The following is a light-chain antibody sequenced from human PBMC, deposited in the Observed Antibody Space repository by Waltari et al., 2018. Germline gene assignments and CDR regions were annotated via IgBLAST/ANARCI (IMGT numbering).Light chain of an antibody. Sequence: QLVVTQSPSASAPLGASVKLTCTLSSGHSTNIVAWLQQRPEKGPWYLMKVNSDGSHLKGDESPDRFSGSSSGAGRYLTISSRQSDDEADYFCQTGGHGTWVFGGGTTLTVL. CDR3: QTGGHGTWV. V-gene: IGLV4-69*01. CDR1: SGHSTNI. J-gene: IGLJ3*02. CDR2: VNSDGSH.